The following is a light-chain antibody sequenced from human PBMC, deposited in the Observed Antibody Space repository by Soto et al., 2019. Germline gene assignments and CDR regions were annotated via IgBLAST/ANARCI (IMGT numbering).Light chain of an antibody. V-gene: IGKV3-15*01. Sequence: IVMTQSPATLSVSPGARATLSCRASQSVSSNLAWYQRKPGRAPRLLIYDASTRATGIPARFSGSGSGTESTLTISSLKSEDFAVDYCQQYTNRRTFGQGTKVDNK. CDR2: DAS. CDR3: QQYTNRRT. CDR1: QSVSSN. J-gene: IGKJ1*01.